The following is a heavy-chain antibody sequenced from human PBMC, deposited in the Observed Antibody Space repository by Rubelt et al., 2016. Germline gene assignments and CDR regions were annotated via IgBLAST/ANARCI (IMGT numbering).Heavy chain of an antibody. J-gene: IGHJ4*02. Sequence: QVQLQESGPGLVKPSETLSLTCTVSGGSISSYYWSWIRQPPGKGLEWIGYIYYSGSTYYNPSLRRGVTSSVDPPKNQCSLWRGSVTAAETAGYYGARSVLLWFGDQRWDYFDYWGQGTLVTVSS. CDR2: IYYSGST. CDR3: ARSVLLWFGDQRWDYFDY. V-gene: IGHV4-59*04. D-gene: IGHD3-10*01. CDR1: GGSISSYY.